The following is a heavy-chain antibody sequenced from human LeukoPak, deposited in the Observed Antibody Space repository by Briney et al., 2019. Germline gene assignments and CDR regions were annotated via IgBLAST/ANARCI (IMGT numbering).Heavy chain of an antibody. J-gene: IGHJ4*02. V-gene: IGHV3-72*01. D-gene: IGHD2-21*01. Sequence: PGGSLRLSCAASGFTFSDHNMDWVRQAPGKGLEWLGRSRNRADGYATEYAASVKGRFTISRDDSKNLMYLQMNSLKTEDTAVYYCAKFLPTHIVVANYYFDYWGQGTLVTVSS. CDR1: GFTFSDHN. CDR2: SRNRADGYAT. CDR3: AKFLPTHIVVANYYFDY.